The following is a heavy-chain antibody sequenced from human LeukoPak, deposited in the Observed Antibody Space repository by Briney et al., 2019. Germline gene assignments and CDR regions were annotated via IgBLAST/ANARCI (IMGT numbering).Heavy chain of an antibody. CDR3: AKSDCGGDCHLLDY. CDR1: GFTFDDYG. J-gene: IGHJ4*02. Sequence: GGSLRLSCAASGFTFDDYGMSWVRQAPGKGLEWVSGITWDSETTGYADSVKGRFTISRDNAKNTLYLQMNSLRAEDTAVYYCAKSDCGGDCHLLDYWGQGTLVTVSS. D-gene: IGHD2-21*02. V-gene: IGHV3-20*04. CDR2: ITWDSETT.